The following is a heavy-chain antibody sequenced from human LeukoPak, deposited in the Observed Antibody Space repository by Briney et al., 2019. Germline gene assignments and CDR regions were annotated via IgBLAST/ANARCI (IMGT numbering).Heavy chain of an antibody. J-gene: IGHJ3*02. CDR1: VYTYTAYY. Sequence: GASVKVSCKASVYTYTAYYMHWVRQAPGQGLEWMGWINPNSGGKNYAQKFQGRVTLTGDTSISTAYMELSRLRSDDTAVYYCARETSGWNEKLNNGYAFHIWGQGTMVTVSS. V-gene: IGHV1-2*02. CDR3: ARETSGWNEKLNNGYAFHI. D-gene: IGHD6-19*01. CDR2: INPNSGGK.